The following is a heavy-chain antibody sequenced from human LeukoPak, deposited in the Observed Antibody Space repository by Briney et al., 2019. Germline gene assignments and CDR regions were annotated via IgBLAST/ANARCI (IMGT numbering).Heavy chain of an antibody. Sequence: GGSLRLSCAPSGFTLSNYEMNWVRLTPGKGLEWVSYITKGGATVLYAESVKGRFTISRDNANSSLYLQMNSLRAEDTAVYFCARLSVSITRRFDLWGQGTLVTVSS. D-gene: IGHD3-3*01. J-gene: IGHJ5*02. V-gene: IGHV3-48*03. CDR2: ITKGGATV. CDR3: ARLSVSITRRFDL. CDR1: GFTLSNYE.